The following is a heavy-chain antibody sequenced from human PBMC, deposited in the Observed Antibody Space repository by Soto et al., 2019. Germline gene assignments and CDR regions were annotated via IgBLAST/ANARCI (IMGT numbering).Heavy chain of an antibody. CDR3: AKDAVYGDGLWLAAN. D-gene: IGHD2-21*02. J-gene: IGHJ4*02. CDR2: MTGSGGDI. V-gene: IGHV3-23*04. CDR1: GFTFSIYA. Sequence: EVQLVESGGGLVQPGGSLRLSCAASGFTFSIYAMMWVRQPPGKGQEWVAGMTGSGGDIRYADSVKGRFTISKVNSKNTLYLQMNSLRAEDTAMYYCAKDAVYGDGLWLAANWGQGTLVTVSS.